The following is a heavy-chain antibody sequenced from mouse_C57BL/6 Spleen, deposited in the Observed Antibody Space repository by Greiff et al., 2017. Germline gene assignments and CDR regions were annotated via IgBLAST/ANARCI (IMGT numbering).Heavy chain of an antibody. Sequence: VQLQQSGAELVRPGASVKLSCKASGYTFTDYYINWVKQRPGQGLEWIARIYPGSGNTYYNEKFKGKATLTAEKSSSTAYMQLSSLTSEDSAVYCCARWEKHGSGYDWGQGTTLTVSS. CDR1: GYTFTDYY. D-gene: IGHD3-2*02. CDR2: IYPGSGNT. J-gene: IGHJ2*01. CDR3: ARWEKHGSGYD. V-gene: IGHV1-76*01.